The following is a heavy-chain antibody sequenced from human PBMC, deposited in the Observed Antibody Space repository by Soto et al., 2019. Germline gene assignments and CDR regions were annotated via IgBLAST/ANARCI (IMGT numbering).Heavy chain of an antibody. D-gene: IGHD3-9*01. CDR1: GFTFSSYA. CDR2: ISGSGGRT. CDR3: AKGLLRYFGPPGDAFDI. V-gene: IGHV3-23*01. Sequence: GGSLRLSCAASGFTFSSYAMSWVRQAPGKGLEWVSAISGSGGRTYYADSVKGRFTISRDNSKNTLYLQMNSLRAEDTAVYYCAKGLLRYFGPPGDAFDIWGQGTMVTVSS. J-gene: IGHJ3*02.